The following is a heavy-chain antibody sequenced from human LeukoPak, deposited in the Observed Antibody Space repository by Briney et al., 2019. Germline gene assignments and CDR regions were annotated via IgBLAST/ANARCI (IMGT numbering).Heavy chain of an antibody. CDR3: ARELPREIQDRGVTLNYYYYYMDV. J-gene: IGHJ6*03. CDR1: GGTFSSYA. Sequence: ASVKVSCKASGGTFSSYAISWVRQAPGQGLEWMGGIIPIFGTANYAQKFQGRVTITADKSTSTAYMELSSLRSEDTAVYYFARELPREIQDRGVTLNYYYYYMDVWGKGTTVTVSS. V-gene: IGHV1-69*06. CDR2: IIPIFGTA. D-gene: IGHD3-10*01.